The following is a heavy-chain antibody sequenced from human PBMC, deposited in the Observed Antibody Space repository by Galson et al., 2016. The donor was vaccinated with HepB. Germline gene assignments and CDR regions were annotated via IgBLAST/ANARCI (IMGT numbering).Heavy chain of an antibody. J-gene: IGHJ4*02. Sequence: SLRLSCAASGFTFRSYAMHWVRQAPGKGLEYVSAISSNGGSTYYADSVKGRFTISRDNSKNTLYLQMSSLRAEDTAVYYCVKKSSQYYYDSSGYFDYWGQGTLVTVSS. CDR1: GFTFRSYA. D-gene: IGHD3-22*01. CDR3: VKKSSQYYYDSSGYFDY. V-gene: IGHV3-64D*09. CDR2: ISSNGGST.